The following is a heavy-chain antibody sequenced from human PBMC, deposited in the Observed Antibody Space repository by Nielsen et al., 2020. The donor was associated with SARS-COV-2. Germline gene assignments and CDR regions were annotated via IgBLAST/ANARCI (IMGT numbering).Heavy chain of an antibody. J-gene: IGHJ3*02. CDR2: ISASSTYT. V-gene: IGHV3-11*03. Sequence: SCVASGFTFSDSYMTWVRQAPGKGLEWVSFISASSTYTNYGDSMKGRFTISRDNAKNSVFLQMDSLRAEDTAVYYCARMIPFSGTLQSGFDIWGQGTMVTVSS. D-gene: IGHD1-26*01. CDR3: ARMIPFSGTLQSGFDI. CDR1: GFTFSDSY.